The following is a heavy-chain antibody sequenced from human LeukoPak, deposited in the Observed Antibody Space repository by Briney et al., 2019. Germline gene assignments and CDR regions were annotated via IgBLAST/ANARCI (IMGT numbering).Heavy chain of an antibody. CDR2: IYRSGST. CDR3: ARDATRIAALDY. CDR1: GSAISISSFY. D-gene: IGHD6-6*01. J-gene: IGHJ4*02. V-gene: IGHV4-39*07. Sequence: SETLSLTCAVSGSAISISSFYWGWIRQPPGKGLEWIGGIYRSGSTFYNPSLKSRVTISVDRSKNQFSLKLSSVTAADTAVYYCARDATRIAALDYWGQGTLVTVSS.